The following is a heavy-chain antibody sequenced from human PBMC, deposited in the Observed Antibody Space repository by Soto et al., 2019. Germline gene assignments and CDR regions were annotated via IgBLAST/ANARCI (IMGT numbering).Heavy chain of an antibody. CDR3: ARDHSRITMVRGVIITVDAFDI. J-gene: IGHJ3*02. CDR1: GFTFSSYW. Sequence: EVQLVESGGGLVQPGGSLRLSCPASGFTFSSYWMSWVRQAPGKGLEWVANIKQDGSEKYYVDSVKGRFTISRDNAKNSLYLQMNSLRAEDTAVYYCARDHSRITMVRGVIITVDAFDIWGQGTMVTVSS. V-gene: IGHV3-7*01. D-gene: IGHD3-10*01. CDR2: IKQDGSEK.